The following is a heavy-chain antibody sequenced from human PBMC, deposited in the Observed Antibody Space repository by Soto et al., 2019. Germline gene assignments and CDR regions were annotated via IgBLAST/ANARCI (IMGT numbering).Heavy chain of an antibody. Sequence: ASVKVSCTASGYTFTSYAMHWVRQAPGQRLEWMGWINAGNGNTKYSQKFQGRVTITRDASASTAYMELSSLRSEDTAVYYCARENYDILTGLNDAFDIWGQGTMVTVSS. CDR2: INAGNGNT. V-gene: IGHV1-3*01. CDR1: GYTFTSYA. CDR3: ARENYDILTGLNDAFDI. J-gene: IGHJ3*02. D-gene: IGHD3-9*01.